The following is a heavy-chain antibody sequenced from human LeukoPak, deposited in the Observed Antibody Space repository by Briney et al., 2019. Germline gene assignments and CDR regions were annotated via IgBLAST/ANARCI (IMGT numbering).Heavy chain of an antibody. CDR2: ISGNDDGT. V-gene: IGHV3-23*01. Sequence: PRGSLRLSCAVSGFSVSNNYMTWVRQAPGKGLEWVSSISGNDDGTYYADSVKGRFTISRDNSKNTLYLQMNSLRAEDTAIYYCAKRGPIYSASPGNYFDYWGQGTLVTVSS. J-gene: IGHJ4*02. CDR1: GFSVSNNY. CDR3: AKRGPIYSASPGNYFDY. D-gene: IGHD3-10*01.